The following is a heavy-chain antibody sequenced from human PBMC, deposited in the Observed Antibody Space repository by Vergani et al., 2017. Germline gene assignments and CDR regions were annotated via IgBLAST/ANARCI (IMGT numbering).Heavy chain of an antibody. CDR2: ISSSSSTI. Sequence: EVQMVESGGGLVKPGGSLRLSCAASGFTFSSYSMNWVRQAPGKGLEWVSYISSSSSTIYSADSVKGRCTISRDNAKNSLYLQMNSLRDKNTATYYCARPLVTGTSYGMDVWGQGTTVTVSS. CDR1: GFTFSSYS. J-gene: IGHJ6*02. CDR3: ARPLVTGTSYGMDV. D-gene: IGHD1-20*01. V-gene: IGHV3-21*05.